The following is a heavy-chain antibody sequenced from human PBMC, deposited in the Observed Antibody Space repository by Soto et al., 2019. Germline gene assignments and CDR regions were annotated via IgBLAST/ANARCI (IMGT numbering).Heavy chain of an antibody. Sequence: QVQLQQWGAGLLKPSETLSLTCAVYVGSFSGYYWSWIRQPPGKGLEWIGEINHSGSTNYNPSLKSQVTISVDTTKNKCSLKLSSVTAADTAVYYCARGLGGLAVRHARTRSYNWFAPWGQGTLVTVSS. V-gene: IGHV4-34*01. CDR1: VGSFSGYY. D-gene: IGHD6-6*01. CDR2: INHSGST. CDR3: ARGLGGLAVRHARTRSYNWFAP. J-gene: IGHJ5*02.